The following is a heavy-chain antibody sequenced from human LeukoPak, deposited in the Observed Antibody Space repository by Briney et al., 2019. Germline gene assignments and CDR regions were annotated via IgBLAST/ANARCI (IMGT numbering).Heavy chain of an antibody. D-gene: IGHD3-22*01. CDR3: VRDADTSGHYSHFDY. V-gene: IGHV3-33*08. CDR2: IRYDGSNK. J-gene: IGHJ4*02. CDR1: GFNFSDYY. Sequence: GGSLRLSCAVSGFNFSDYYMNWIRQAPGKGLEWVAGIRYDGSNKWYGDSMKGRFTISRDNSKNTVYLQMNSLRGEDTALYYCVRDADTSGHYSHFDYWGQGTLVTVAS.